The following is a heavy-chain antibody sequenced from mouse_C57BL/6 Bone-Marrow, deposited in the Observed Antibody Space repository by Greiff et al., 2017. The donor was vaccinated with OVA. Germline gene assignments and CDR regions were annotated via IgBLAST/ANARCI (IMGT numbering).Heavy chain of an antibody. CDR2: IYPGSGNT. CDR3: ARDDGYFFEY. Sequence: QVQLQQSGAEVVRPGASVKLSCKASGYTFTDHYINWVKQRPGQGLEWIARIYPGSGNTDYNEKFKGKATLTAEKSSNTAYMQLSSLTSEDSAVYFCARDDGYFFEYWGQGTTLTVSS. V-gene: IGHV1-76*01. D-gene: IGHD2-3*01. J-gene: IGHJ2*01. CDR1: GYTFTDHY.